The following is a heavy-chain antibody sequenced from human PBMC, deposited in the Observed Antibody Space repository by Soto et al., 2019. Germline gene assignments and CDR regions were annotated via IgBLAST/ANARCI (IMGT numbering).Heavy chain of an antibody. J-gene: IGHJ6*02. Sequence: QVQLQESGPGLVKPSQTLSLTCTVSGGSISSGGYYWSWIRQHPGKGLEWIGDIYYSGSTYYNPSLKSRVTISVDTSKNQFSLKLSSVTAADTDVYYCARGDYYGSGSYYAPRYYYGMDVWGQGTTVTVSS. CDR2: IYYSGST. CDR3: ARGDYYGSGSYYAPRYYYGMDV. D-gene: IGHD3-10*01. V-gene: IGHV4-31*03. CDR1: GGSISSGGYY.